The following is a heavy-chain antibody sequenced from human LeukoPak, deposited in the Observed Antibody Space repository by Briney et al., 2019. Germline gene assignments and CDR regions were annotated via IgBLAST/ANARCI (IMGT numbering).Heavy chain of an antibody. CDR1: GGSFSDYY. J-gene: IGHJ4*02. Sequence: SETLSLTCAVYGGSFSDYYWSWIRQPPGKGLEWIGEINHRGSTSHNPSLKSRVTISVDTSKNQFSLKLSSVTAADTAVYYCARVPLYRSSWYPPNEDIDYWGQGTLVTVSS. V-gene: IGHV4-34*01. CDR2: INHRGST. CDR3: ARVPLYRSSWYPPNEDIDY. D-gene: IGHD6-13*01.